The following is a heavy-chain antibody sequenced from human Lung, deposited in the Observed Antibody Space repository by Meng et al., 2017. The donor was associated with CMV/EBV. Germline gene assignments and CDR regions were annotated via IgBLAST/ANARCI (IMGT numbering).Heavy chain of an antibody. J-gene: IGHJ4*01. CDR2: IGSQANKSTT. CDR1: ASV. D-gene: IGHD3-22*01. Sequence: ASVIDRGRQAPRNGLEWVGRIGSQANKSTTTYSASMKGRFTIYRDDSKDTASLQMNRLKTENTALYFCTSVHYSETSGYSDPSLFAYWGQGTLVTVSS. CDR3: TSVHYSETSGYSDPSLFAY. V-gene: IGHV3-73*01.